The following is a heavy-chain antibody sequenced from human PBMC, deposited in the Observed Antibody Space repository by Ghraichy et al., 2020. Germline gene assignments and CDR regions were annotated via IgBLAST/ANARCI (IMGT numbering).Heavy chain of an antibody. D-gene: IGHD3-10*01. CDR1: GFTFSTYW. J-gene: IGHJ5*02. V-gene: IGHV3-7*01. Sequence: LSLTCAASGFTFSTYWMTWVRQAPGKGLGWLATIRPVGSKGYYVDSVKGRFTISRDNTKTSLYLQPNSLRAEDTAVYYCAREGLDHGSGRSDWFDPWGQGNLVTVSS. CDR3: AREGLDHGSGRSDWFDP. CDR2: IRPVGSKG.